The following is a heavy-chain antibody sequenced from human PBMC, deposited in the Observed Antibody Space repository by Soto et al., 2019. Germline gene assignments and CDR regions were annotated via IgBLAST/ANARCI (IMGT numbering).Heavy chain of an antibody. V-gene: IGHV4-30-4*01. D-gene: IGHD3-22*01. J-gene: IGHJ4*02. CDR2: IYYTGNS. CDR1: GASISGGDYY. Sequence: QVQLQESGPGLVKPSQTLSLTCTVSGASISGGDYYWTWIRQPPGKGLEWIGSIYYTGNSYYNPSLKTLVSISVDPPNDQFSLRLSSVTAADTAVYYCARATYDSSTYYLDSWGQGTLVTVSA. CDR3: ARATYDSSTYYLDS.